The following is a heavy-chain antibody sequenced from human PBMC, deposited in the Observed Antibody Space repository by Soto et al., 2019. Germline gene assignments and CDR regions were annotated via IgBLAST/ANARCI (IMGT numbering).Heavy chain of an antibody. J-gene: IGHJ6*02. CDR1: GLTFTSNP. CDR3: VRGVWMGIFSYYALDV. CDR2: VNHNGAAT. V-gene: IGHV3-23*01. Sequence: EVQLLESGGGLVQPGGSLRLSCAASGLTFTSNPMSWVRQAPGKGLEWISSVNHNGAATYYEDSVEGRFTISRDNSKETLYLQLNSLRVEDTGIYYCVRGVWMGIFSYYALDVWGQGTTVTVS. D-gene: IGHD3-3*01.